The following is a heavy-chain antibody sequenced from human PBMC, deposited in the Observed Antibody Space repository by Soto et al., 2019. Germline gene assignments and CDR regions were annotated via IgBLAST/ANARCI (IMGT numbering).Heavy chain of an antibody. CDR3: ARGNSNYASYYYYGMDV. Sequence: GESLKISCKGSGYSFTSYWIGWVRQMPGKGLEWMGIIYPGDSDTRYSPSFQGQVTISADKSISTAYLQWSSLKASDTAMYYCARGNSNYASYYYYGMDVWGQGTTVTVSS. V-gene: IGHV5-51*01. CDR1: GYSFTSYW. CDR2: IYPGDSDT. J-gene: IGHJ6*02. D-gene: IGHD4-4*01.